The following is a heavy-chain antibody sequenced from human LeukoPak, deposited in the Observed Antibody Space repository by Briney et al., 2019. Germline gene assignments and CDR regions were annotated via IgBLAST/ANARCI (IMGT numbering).Heavy chain of an antibody. D-gene: IGHD4/OR15-4a*01. V-gene: IGHV3-21*05. Sequence: AGGSLRLSCAASGFTFNIYSMNWVRQAPGKGLEWVSYISSSSRDISYADSVKGRFTISRDNANNSLYLQMNSLRAEDTAVYYCAREWDYGDGAFDIWGQGTKVTVSS. J-gene: IGHJ3*02. CDR2: ISSSSRDI. CDR1: GFTFNIYS. CDR3: AREWDYGDGAFDI.